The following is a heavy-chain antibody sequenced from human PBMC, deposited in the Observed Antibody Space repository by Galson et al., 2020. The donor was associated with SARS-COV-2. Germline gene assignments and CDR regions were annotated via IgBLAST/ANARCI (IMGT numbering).Heavy chain of an antibody. CDR2: IYYSGSM. CDR3: ARGAETAAGVFDF. Sequence: SETLSLTCSVSGGSISSFYWSWIRQPPGKGLEWIAYIYYSGSMNYNPSLQSRVTISIDTSKNQFSLNLRSVTAADTAVYYCARGAETAAGVFDFWGQGTLVTVSS. V-gene: IGHV4-59*01. CDR1: GGSISSFY. D-gene: IGHD6-13*01. J-gene: IGHJ4*02.